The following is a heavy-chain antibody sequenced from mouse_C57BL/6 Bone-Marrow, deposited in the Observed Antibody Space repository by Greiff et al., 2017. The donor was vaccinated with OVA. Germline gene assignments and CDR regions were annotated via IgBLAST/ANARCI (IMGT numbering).Heavy chain of an antibody. V-gene: IGHV1-81*01. J-gene: IGHJ2*01. CDR2: IYPRSGNT. CDR3: ATEYFDY. CDR1: GYTFTSYG. Sequence: QVQLQQSGAELARPGASVKLSCKASGYTFTSYGISWVKQRTGQGLEWIGEIYPRSGNTYYNEKFKGKATLTADKSSSTAYMELRSLTSEDSAVYFCATEYFDYWGQGTTLTVSS.